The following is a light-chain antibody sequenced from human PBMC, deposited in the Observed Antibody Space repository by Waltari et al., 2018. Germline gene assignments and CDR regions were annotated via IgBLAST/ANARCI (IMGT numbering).Light chain of an antibody. J-gene: IGLJ3*02. Sequence: QSALTQPASVSGSPGQSITVSCTGTSSDVGAYNYVFWYQQHPGKAPKLILYDVVKRPSGVSARFSGSKSGNTASLTISGLQAEDEADYYCSSRRSGSTLVFGGGTKVTVL. CDR2: DVV. CDR3: SSRRSGSTLV. CDR1: SSDVGAYNY. V-gene: IGLV2-14*03.